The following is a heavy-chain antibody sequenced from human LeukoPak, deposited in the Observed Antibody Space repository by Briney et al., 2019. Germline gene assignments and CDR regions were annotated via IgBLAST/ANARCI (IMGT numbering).Heavy chain of an antibody. CDR1: GFTLSSYA. CDR3: ARARGSYSFDY. D-gene: IGHD1-26*01. V-gene: IGHV3-23*01. Sequence: GGSLRLSCAACGFTLSSYAMSWVRQARGRGLEWVSAISGSGGSTYYADSVKGRFTTSRYDSKNKLYLEMNSLRAEDTAVYSCARARGSYSFDYWGQRTLVTVSS. J-gene: IGHJ4*02. CDR2: ISGSGGST.